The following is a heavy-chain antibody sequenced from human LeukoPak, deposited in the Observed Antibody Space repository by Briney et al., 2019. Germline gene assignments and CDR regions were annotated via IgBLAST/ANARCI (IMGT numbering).Heavy chain of an antibody. CDR3: ARQSWAFDI. V-gene: IGHV4-34*01. CDR1: GGSFSGYY. Sequence: SESLSFTCAVYGGSFSGYYWSWIRQPPGKGLELIGEINHSGSTNYNPSLKSRVTISVDTSKNQFSLKLSSVTAADTAVYYCARQSWAFDIWGQGTMVTVSS. CDR2: INHSGST. J-gene: IGHJ3*02.